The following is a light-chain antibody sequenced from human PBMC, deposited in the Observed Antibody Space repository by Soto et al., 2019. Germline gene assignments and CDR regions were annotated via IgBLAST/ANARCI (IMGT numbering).Light chain of an antibody. CDR3: QQYDSYPFA. CDR1: QSMTSW. J-gene: IGKJ3*01. Sequence: DIQMTQSPSTLSASVGDRVTITCRASQSMTSWLAWYQQKPGKAPKLLIYKASSLESGVPSRFSGSGSGTAYTLTISSLQPDDFATYYCQQYDSYPFAFGPGTKVDIK. V-gene: IGKV1-5*03. CDR2: KAS.